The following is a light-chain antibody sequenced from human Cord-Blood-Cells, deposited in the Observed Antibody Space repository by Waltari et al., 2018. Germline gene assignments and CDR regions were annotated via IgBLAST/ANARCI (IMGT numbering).Light chain of an antibody. V-gene: IGLV2-14*01. CDR2: EVS. J-gene: IGLJ3*02. CDR3: SSYTSSSTV. CDR1: SSDVGGYNY. Sequence: QSALTQPASVSGSPGQSITISRTGTSSDVGGYNYVSWYQQHPGKAPKLMIYEVSNRPSGVSNRFSGSKSGNTASLTISGLQAEDEADYYCSSYTSSSTVFGGGTKLTVL.